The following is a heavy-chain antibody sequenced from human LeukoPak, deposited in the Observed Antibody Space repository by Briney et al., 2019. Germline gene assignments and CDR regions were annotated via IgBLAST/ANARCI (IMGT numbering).Heavy chain of an antibody. Sequence: SETLSLTCTVSGGSISIYYWSWIRQPPGKGLEWIGYIYYSGSTNYNPSLKGRVTISVDTSKNQFSLKLSSVTAADTAVYYCARRGAYSDIWGQGTMVTVSS. CDR3: ARRGAYSDI. J-gene: IGHJ3*02. V-gene: IGHV4-59*08. CDR2: IYYSGST. CDR1: GGSISIYY. D-gene: IGHD2-21*01.